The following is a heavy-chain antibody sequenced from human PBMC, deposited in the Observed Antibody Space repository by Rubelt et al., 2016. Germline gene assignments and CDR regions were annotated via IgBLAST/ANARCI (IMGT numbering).Heavy chain of an antibody. Sequence: GRSLRLSCAASGFTFSNYGMHWVRQAPGKGLEWVAIIWYDGGNKYYADSVKGRFTISRDNSKNTLYLQMNSLRAEDTAVYYCAKGVSSDWRPFDYWGQGTLVTVSS. D-gene: IGHD3-22*01. CDR1: GFTFSNYG. CDR2: IWYDGGNK. V-gene: IGHV3-33*06. CDR3: AKGVSSDWRPFDY. J-gene: IGHJ4*02.